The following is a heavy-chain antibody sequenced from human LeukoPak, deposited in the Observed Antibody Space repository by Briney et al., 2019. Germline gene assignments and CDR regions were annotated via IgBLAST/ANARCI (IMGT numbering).Heavy chain of an antibody. D-gene: IGHD2-8*01. J-gene: IGHJ4*02. CDR1: GFTFDDYG. CDR3: ARRFRNGPFDC. Sequence: PGGSLRLSCEASGFTFDDYGMSWVRQPPGKGLEWVSGISRNGGSTDYADSVKGRFTISSDNAKNPHFLQMNSLRVEDTAFYYCARRFRNGPFDCWGQGTLVTVSS. V-gene: IGHV3-20*04. CDR2: ISRNGGST.